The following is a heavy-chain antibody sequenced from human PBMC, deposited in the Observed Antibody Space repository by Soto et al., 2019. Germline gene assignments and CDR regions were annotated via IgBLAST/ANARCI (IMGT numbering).Heavy chain of an antibody. J-gene: IGHJ6*03. CDR1: GFTFSDYY. V-gene: IGHV3-11*06. CDR3: ARNQDSSGYYYYYYYYMDV. D-gene: IGHD3-22*01. CDR2: ISSSSSYT. Sequence: GESLKISCAASGFTFSDYYMSWIRQAPGKGLEWVSYISSSSSYTNYADSVKGRFTISRDNAKNSLYLQMNSLRAEDTAVYYCARNQDSSGYYYYYYYYMDVWGKGTTVTVSS.